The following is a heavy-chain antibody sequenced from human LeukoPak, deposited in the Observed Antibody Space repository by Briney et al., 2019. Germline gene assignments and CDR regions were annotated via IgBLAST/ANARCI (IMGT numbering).Heavy chain of an antibody. CDR3: EIAGECAGSSCYGSYY. D-gene: IGHD3-22*01. CDR2: IWYDGSIQ. Sequence: GGSLRLSCAASGFTFSSYGMHWVRQAPGKGLEWVAAIWYDGSIQYYADSVKGRFTISRDNSKNTLYLQMDSLRAEDTAVYYCEIAGECAGSSCYGSYYWGQGAL. CDR1: GFTFSSYG. J-gene: IGHJ4*02. V-gene: IGHV3-33*01.